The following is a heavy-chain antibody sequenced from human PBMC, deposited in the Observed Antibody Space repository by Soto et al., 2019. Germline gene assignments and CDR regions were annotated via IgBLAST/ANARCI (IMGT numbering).Heavy chain of an antibody. CDR3: FGGNGGPQ. V-gene: IGHV3-7*03. D-gene: IGHD3-16*01. CDR2: IKPDGSAT. J-gene: IGHJ4*02. Sequence: PGWSLRLSCAASGFTFSSNAMSWVRQAPGKGLEWVANIKPDGSATNYVDSVKGRFTISRDNVRNSVSLQMNSLRVEDTAVYFCFGGNGGPQWGQGTLVTVSS. CDR1: GFTFSSNA.